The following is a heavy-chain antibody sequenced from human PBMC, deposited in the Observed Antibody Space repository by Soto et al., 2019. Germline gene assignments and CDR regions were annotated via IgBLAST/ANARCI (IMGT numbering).Heavy chain of an antibody. Sequence: GGSLRLSCAASGFTFSNAWMNWVRQAPGKGLEWVGRIKSKTDGGTTDYAAPVKGRFTISRDDSKNTLYLQMNSLKTEDTAVYYCTTETVYYDSSGYSLHFDYWGQGTLVTVSS. J-gene: IGHJ4*02. D-gene: IGHD3-22*01. CDR2: IKSKTDGGTT. V-gene: IGHV3-15*07. CDR3: TTETVYYDSSGYSLHFDY. CDR1: GFTFSNAW.